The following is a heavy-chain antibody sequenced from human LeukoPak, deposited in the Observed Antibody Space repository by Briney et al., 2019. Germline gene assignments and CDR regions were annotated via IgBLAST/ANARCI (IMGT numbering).Heavy chain of an antibody. CDR1: GYTFTSYY. D-gene: IGHD5-24*01. V-gene: IGHV1-46*01. CDR3: AREIGPIQLHLWGSAFDY. Sequence: ASVKVSCKASGYTFTSYYMHWVRQAPGQGLEWMGIINPSGGSTSYAQKFQGRVTMTRDMSTSTVYMELSSLRSEDTAVYYCAREIGPIQLHLWGSAFDYWGQGTLVTVSS. J-gene: IGHJ4*02. CDR2: INPSGGST.